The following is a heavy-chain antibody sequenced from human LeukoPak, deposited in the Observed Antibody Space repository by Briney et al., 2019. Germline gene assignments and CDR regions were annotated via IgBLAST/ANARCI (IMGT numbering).Heavy chain of an antibody. J-gene: IGHJ2*01. CDR3: AKSSSPMVVVVISDSYFDL. Sequence: GGSLRLSCVASGFSLDDYAMHWVRQAPGKGLEWVSGINWNSGSIGYADSVKGRFTISRDNAKNSLYLQMNGLRLEDMALYYCAKSSSPMVVVVISDSYFDLWGRGTLVTVSS. D-gene: IGHD3-22*01. CDR1: GFSLDDYA. CDR2: INWNSGSI. V-gene: IGHV3-9*03.